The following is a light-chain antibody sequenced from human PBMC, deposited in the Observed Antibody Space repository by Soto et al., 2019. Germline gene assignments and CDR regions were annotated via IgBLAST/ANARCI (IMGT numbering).Light chain of an antibody. J-gene: IGKJ5*01. CDR2: DAS. V-gene: IGKV3D-20*01. CDR1: QGVSSSY. Sequence: EIVLTQSPATLSLSPGERATLSCGASQGVSSSYLAWYQQKPGLAPRLLIYDASSRATGITDRFSGSGSGTDFTFTISRLEPEDYAVFYCQQYGSSPPITFGQGTRLEIK. CDR3: QQYGSSPPIT.